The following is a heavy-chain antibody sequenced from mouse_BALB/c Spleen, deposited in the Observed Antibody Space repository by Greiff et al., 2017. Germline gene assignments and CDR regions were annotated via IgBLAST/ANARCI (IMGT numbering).Heavy chain of an antibody. J-gene: IGHJ4*01. CDR3: TRWGSYAMDY. V-gene: IGHV1-80*01. Sequence: QVQLQQSGAELVRPGSSVKISCKASGYAFSSYWMNWVKQRPGQGLEWIGQIYPGDGDTNYNGKFKGKATLTADNSSSTAYMQLSSLTSEDSAVYYCTRWGSYAMDYWGQGTSVTVSS. CDR2: IYPGDGDT. CDR1: GYAFSSYW. D-gene: IGHD3-1*01.